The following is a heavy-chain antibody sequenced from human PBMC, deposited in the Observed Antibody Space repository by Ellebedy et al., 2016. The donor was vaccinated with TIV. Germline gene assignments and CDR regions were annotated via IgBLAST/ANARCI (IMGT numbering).Heavy chain of an antibody. CDR1: GYTFTSYD. D-gene: IGHD6-13*01. CDR2: MNTNSGNT. J-gene: IGHJ6*02. V-gene: IGHV1-8*01. Sequence: ASVKVSCXASGYTFTSYDINWVRQATGQGLEWMGWMNTNSGNTGYAQKFQGRVTMTRNTSISTAYMELSSLRSEDTAVYYCARGDGRGGYDFHSSWYGWPGWYYYYGMDVWGQGTTVTVSS. CDR3: ARGDGRGGYDFHSSWYGWPGWYYYYGMDV.